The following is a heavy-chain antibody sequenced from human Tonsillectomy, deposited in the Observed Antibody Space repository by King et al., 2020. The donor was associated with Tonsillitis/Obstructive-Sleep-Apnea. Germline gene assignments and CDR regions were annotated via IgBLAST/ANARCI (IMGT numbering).Heavy chain of an antibody. CDR1: GFIFIDYA. D-gene: IGHD2-2*01. J-gene: IGHJ6*02. Sequence: VQLVESGGGLVQPGGSLRLSCAASGFIFIDYAMSWVRQAPGKGLEWVSAISGYGGGTYYADSVKGRFTVSRDNSKHTLNLHMTSLRAEDTALYYCARLGAAMGDYYYYGMDVWGQGTTVTVSS. CDR2: ISGYGGGT. V-gene: IGHV3-23*04. CDR3: ARLGAAMGDYYYYGMDV.